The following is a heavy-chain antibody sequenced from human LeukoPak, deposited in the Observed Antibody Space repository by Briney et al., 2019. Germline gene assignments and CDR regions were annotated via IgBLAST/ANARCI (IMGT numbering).Heavy chain of an antibody. D-gene: IGHD3-22*01. CDR3: ARVWYDSSGYYSPYYFDY. V-gene: IGHV1-2*02. CDR2: INPNSGGT. CDR1: GYTFTGYY. J-gene: IGHJ4*02. Sequence: ASVKVSCKASGYTFTGYYMHWVRQAPGQGLEWMGWINPNSGGTNYAQKFQGRVTMTRDTSISTAYMELSRLRSDDTAVYYCARVWYDSSGYYSPYYFDYWGQGTLVTVSS.